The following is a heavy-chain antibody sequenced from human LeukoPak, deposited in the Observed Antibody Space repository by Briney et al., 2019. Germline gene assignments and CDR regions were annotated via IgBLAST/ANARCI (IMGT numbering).Heavy chain of an antibody. D-gene: IGHD3-3*01. CDR1: GFNASSKY. Sequence: GGSLRLSCAASGFNASSKYMSWVRQAPGKGLEWGSVIYSGGTTNYAGSVKGRFTISRDNSKNTLSLQMNSLRAEDTAVYYCARVMIFGVGLDYWGQGTLVTVSS. V-gene: IGHV3-66*01. J-gene: IGHJ4*02. CDR3: ARVMIFGVGLDY. CDR2: IYSGGTT.